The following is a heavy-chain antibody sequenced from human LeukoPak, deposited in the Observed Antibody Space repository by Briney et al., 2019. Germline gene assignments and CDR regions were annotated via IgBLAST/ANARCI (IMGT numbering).Heavy chain of an antibody. J-gene: IGHJ5*02. D-gene: IGHD4-17*01. CDR1: GFTFSSYA. CDR3: AKDGPATTVTTWGKNWFDP. Sequence: GGSLRLSCAASGFTFSSYAMSWVRQAPGKGLEWVSAISGSGGSTYYADSVKGRFTISRDNSKNTLHLQMNSLRAEDTAVYYCAKDGPATTVTTWGKNWFDPWGQGTLVTVSS. CDR2: ISGSGGST. V-gene: IGHV3-23*01.